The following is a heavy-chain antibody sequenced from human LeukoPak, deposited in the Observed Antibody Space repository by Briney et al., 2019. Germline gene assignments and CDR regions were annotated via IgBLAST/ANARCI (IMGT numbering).Heavy chain of an antibody. J-gene: IGHJ4*02. V-gene: IGHV3-74*01. Sequence: GGSLRLSCAASGFTFSSYWMHWVRQAPGKGLVWVSRINSDGSSTSYADSVKGRFTISRDNAKNTLYLQMNSLRAEDTAVYYCARGDYVWGSYRPFDYWGQGNMVTVSS. CDR1: GFTFSSYW. D-gene: IGHD3-16*02. CDR2: INSDGSST. CDR3: ARGDYVWGSYRPFDY.